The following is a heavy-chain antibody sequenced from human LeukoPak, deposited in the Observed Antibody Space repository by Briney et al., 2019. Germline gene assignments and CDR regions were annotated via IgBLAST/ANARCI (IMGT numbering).Heavy chain of an antibody. D-gene: IGHD6-19*01. CDR2: IYYSGST. Sequence: SETLSLTCTVSGGSISSSSYYWGWIRQPPGKGLEWIGSIYYSGSTNYNPSLKSRVTISVDTSKNQFSLKLSSVTAADTAVYYCARGYSSGWYWFDPWGQGTLVTVSS. V-gene: IGHV4-39*07. CDR1: GGSISSSSYY. J-gene: IGHJ5*02. CDR3: ARGYSSGWYWFDP.